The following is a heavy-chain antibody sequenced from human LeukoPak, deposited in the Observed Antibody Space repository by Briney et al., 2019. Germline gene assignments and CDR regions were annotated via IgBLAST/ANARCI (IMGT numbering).Heavy chain of an antibody. J-gene: IGHJ4*02. CDR2: INPNSGGT. Sequence: ASVKVSCKTSGYTFTGYYMHWVRQAPGQGLEWMGWINPNSGGTNYAQKFQGRVTMTRDTSISTAYMELSRLRSDDTAVYYCARGGWEDAGQEVPDYWGQGTLVTVSS. V-gene: IGHV1-2*02. CDR3: ARGGWEDAGQEVPDY. D-gene: IGHD1-26*01. CDR1: GYTFTGYY.